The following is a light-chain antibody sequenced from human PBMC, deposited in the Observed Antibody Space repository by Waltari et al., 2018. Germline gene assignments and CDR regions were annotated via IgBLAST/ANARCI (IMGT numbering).Light chain of an antibody. CDR3: ETGGHGTWV. CDR1: SGHITNV. J-gene: IGLJ3*02. V-gene: IGLV4-69*01. CDR2: VNSDGSH. Sequence: QLVLTQSPSVSASLGASVKLTCTLSSGHITNVIAWHQQQPGKGPRYLMKVNSDGSHRKGDDIPDRFSGSGSGPERYLTIASLQSEDEADYYGETGGHGTWVFGGGTKLTVL.